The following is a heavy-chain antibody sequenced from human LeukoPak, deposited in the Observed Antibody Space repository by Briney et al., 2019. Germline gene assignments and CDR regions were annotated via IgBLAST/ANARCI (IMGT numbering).Heavy chain of an antibody. CDR1: GGTLSSYT. Sequence: SVKLSCKASGGTLSSYTISWVRQAPGQGLEWMGRIIPILGIANYAQKYQGRVTNSADKSTSTAYMELSSLRSEDTAVYYCATAYYYDSSGPEYFQNWGQGTLVTVPS. V-gene: IGHV1-69*02. CDR3: ATAYYYDSSGPEYFQN. J-gene: IGHJ1*01. CDR2: IIPILGIA. D-gene: IGHD3-22*01.